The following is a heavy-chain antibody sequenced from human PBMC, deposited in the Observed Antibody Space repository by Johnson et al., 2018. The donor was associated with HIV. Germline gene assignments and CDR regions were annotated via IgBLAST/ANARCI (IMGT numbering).Heavy chain of an antibody. D-gene: IGHD3-9*01. J-gene: IGHJ3*02. CDR3: ARKPLDDYDILTGGRDAFDI. CDR2: IWYDGSNK. V-gene: IGHV3-33*01. CDR1: GFTFSSYG. Sequence: QVQLVESGGGVVQPGRSLRLSCAASGFTFSSYGMHWVRQAPGKGLEWVAVIWYDGSNKYYADSVKGRFTISRDNSKNTLYLQMNSLRAEDTAVYYCARKPLDDYDILTGGRDAFDIWGQGTMVTVSS.